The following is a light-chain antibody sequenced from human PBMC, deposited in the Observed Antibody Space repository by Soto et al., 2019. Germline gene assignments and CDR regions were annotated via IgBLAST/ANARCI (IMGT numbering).Light chain of an antibody. CDR3: CSYGGSTTFYV. J-gene: IGLJ1*01. Sequence: QSVLTQPASVSGSLGQSITISCTGTSRDVGSYDLVSWYQQHPGKVPKFLIYEVKKRPSGVSDRFSGSKSGNTATLTISGLLAEDEADYYCCSYGGSTTFYVFGSGTSSPS. CDR2: EVK. V-gene: IGLV2-23*02. CDR1: SRDVGSYDL.